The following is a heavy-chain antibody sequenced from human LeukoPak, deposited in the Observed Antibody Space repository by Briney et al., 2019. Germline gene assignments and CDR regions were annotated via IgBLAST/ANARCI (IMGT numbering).Heavy chain of an antibody. CDR3: ARDPYSYDSSGPGAFDI. V-gene: IGHV3-7*03. J-gene: IGHJ3*02. D-gene: IGHD3-22*01. Sequence: GGSLRLSCAASGFTFSSYWMSWVRQAPGKGLERVANIKQDGSEKYYVYSVKGRFTISRDNDKNSLYLQMNSLRAEDTALYYCARDPYSYDSSGPGAFDIWGQGIMVTVSS. CDR2: IKQDGSEK. CDR1: GFTFSSYW.